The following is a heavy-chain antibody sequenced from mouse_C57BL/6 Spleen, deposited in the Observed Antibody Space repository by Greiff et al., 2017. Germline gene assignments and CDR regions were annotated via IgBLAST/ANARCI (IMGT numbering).Heavy chain of an antibody. J-gene: IGHJ2*01. Sequence: VQLQQPGAELVKPGASVKMSCKASGYTFTSYWITWVKQRPGQGLEWIGDFYPGSGSTNYNEKFKSKATLTVDTSSSTAYVQLSSRTSEDSAVYYCARRLRYYFDYWGQGTTLTVSS. CDR1: GYTFTSYW. V-gene: IGHV1-55*01. CDR2: FYPGSGST. D-gene: IGHD1-1*01. CDR3: ARRLRYYFDY.